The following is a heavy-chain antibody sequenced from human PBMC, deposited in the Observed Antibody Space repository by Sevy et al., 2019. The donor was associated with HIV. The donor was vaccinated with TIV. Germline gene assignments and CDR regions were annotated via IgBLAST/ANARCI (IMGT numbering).Heavy chain of an antibody. CDR3: ARGSRLTDV. D-gene: IGHD3-16*01. V-gene: IGHV3-7*01. CDR1: GFTFSSYW. J-gene: IGHJ6*04. Sequence: GGSLRLSCAASGFTFSSYWMSWVRQAPGKGLEWVAKIKEDGSEKQCVDSVKGRFTISRDNAKNSLYLQMNSLRAEDTAVYYNARGSRLTDVWGKGTTVTVSS. CDR2: IKEDGSEK.